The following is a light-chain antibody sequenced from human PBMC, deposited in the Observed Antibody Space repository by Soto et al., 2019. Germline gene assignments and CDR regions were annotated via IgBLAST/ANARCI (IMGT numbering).Light chain of an antibody. V-gene: IGKV4-1*01. CDR1: QSVFYSSNSKNY. CDR2: WAS. J-gene: IGKJ5*01. CDR3: QQYYNTPIT. Sequence: DRVLTQSAVSPGVSLDESSTANCQSSQSVFYSSNSKNYLAWYQQKAGQPPKVLIYWASTRESGVPDRFSGSGSGTDFTLTISSLQAEDVAVYYCQQYYNTPITFGQGTRLEI.